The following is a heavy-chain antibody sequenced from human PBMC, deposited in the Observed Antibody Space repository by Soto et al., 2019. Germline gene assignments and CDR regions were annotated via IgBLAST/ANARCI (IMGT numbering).Heavy chain of an antibody. CDR2: IWYDGSKK. CDR1: GFTFSSYG. Sequence: QVQLVESGGGVVQPGRSLRLSCAASGFTFSSYGMHWVRQAPGKGLEWVAVIWYDGSKKYYADSVKGRFTISRDNSKNTLYLQMNSLRAEDTAVYYCARNVGPSTVTTFLGYWGQGTLVTVSS. D-gene: IGHD4-17*01. V-gene: IGHV3-33*01. CDR3: ARNVGPSTVTTFLGY. J-gene: IGHJ4*02.